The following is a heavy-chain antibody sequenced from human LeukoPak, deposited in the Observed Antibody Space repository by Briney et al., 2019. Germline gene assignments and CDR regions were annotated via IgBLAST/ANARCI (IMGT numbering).Heavy chain of an antibody. J-gene: IGHJ4*02. D-gene: IGHD3-22*01. V-gene: IGHV3-48*01. CDR3: ARATYYDGSGYSADY. CDR1: RFTLSTYW. Sequence: GGSLRLSCAASRFTLSTYWMSWVRQAPGKGLEWVSYISRSSATMYYADSVKGRFTISRDNAKNSLYLQMNSLRAEDTAVYYCARATYYDGSGYSADYWGQGALVTVSS. CDR2: ISRSSATM.